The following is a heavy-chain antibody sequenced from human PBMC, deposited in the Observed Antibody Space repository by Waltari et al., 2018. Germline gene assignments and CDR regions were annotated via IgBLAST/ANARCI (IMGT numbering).Heavy chain of an antibody. J-gene: IGHJ4*02. CDR3: ARDFDGDYFPHYFDY. V-gene: IGHV3-48*04. CDR2: ISSSSSTI. D-gene: IGHD4-17*01. Sequence: EVQLVESGGGLVQPGGSLRLSCAASGFTFSSYSMNWVRQAPGKGLEWVSYISSSSSTIYYADSVKGRFTISRDNAKNSLYLQMNSLRAEDTAVYYCARDFDGDYFPHYFDYWGQGTLVTVSS. CDR1: GFTFSSYS.